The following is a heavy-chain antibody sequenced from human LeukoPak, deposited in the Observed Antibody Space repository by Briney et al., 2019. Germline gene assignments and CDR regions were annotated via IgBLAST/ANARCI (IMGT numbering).Heavy chain of an antibody. Sequence: KSSETLSLTCSVSGDSISPYYWHWIRRPPGKGLEWIGHLYFTGSASYNPSLESRVTMSVDTSKNLFSLNLYSVTAADTAVYYCARHPHVSVSLPYAFDVWRQGRLVTVSS. CDR2: LYFTGSA. CDR1: GDSISPYY. J-gene: IGHJ3*01. V-gene: IGHV4-59*08. CDR3: ARHPHVSVSLPYAFDV. D-gene: IGHD3-16*01.